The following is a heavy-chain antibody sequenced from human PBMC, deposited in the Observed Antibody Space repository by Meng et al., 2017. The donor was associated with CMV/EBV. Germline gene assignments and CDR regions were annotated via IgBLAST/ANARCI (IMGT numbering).Heavy chain of an antibody. Sequence: HESGPGLVKPSETLPLNCNVSGGPLSSSSYYWGWIRQPPGKGLEWIGSIYYSGSTYYNPSLKSRVTISVDTSKNQFSLKLSSVTAADTAVYYCARDYGDLRQDYWGQGTLVTVSS. CDR1: GGPLSSSSYY. CDR3: ARDYGDLRQDY. V-gene: IGHV4-39*07. J-gene: IGHJ4*02. D-gene: IGHD4-17*01. CDR2: IYYSGST.